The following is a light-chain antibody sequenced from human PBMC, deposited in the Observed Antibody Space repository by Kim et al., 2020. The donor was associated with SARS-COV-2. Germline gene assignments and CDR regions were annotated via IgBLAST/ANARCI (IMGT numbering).Light chain of an antibody. Sequence: NFMLTQPHSVSESPGKTVTISCTRSSGSIASNYVQWYQQRPGSAPTTVIYEDNQRPSGVPDRFSGSIDSSSNSASLTISGLKTEDEADYYCQSYDSSNSWVFGAGTQLTVL. J-gene: IGLJ3*02. CDR3: QSYDSSNSWV. CDR2: EDN. CDR1: SGSIASNY. V-gene: IGLV6-57*04.